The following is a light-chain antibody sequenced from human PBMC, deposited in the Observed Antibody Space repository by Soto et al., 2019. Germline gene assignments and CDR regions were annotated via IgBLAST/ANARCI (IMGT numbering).Light chain of an antibody. J-gene: IGKJ1*01. CDR2: GAS. CDR1: QSLRDF. V-gene: IGKV1-39*01. CDR3: QETYSTPWT. Sequence: DIQMTQSPSPLYASVGDRVTITCRASQSLRDFLNWYQQKPGKAPKLLIYGASRLQSGVPSRFSGSGSGTDFILTISSLQPEDYAAYYCQETYSTPWTFGQGTKVEIK.